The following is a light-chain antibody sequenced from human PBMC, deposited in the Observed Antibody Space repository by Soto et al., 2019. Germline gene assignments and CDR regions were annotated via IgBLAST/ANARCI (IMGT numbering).Light chain of an antibody. J-gene: IGLJ1*01. CDR3: CSYVGSYTSYV. CDR2: DVT. Sequence: QSALTQPRSVSGSPGQSVTISCTGTSSDVGGYNFVSWYQQHPGKAPKFMIYDVTKRPSGVPDRFSDSKSGNTASLTISGLQAEDEADYYCCSYVGSYTSYVFGTGTKLTVL. V-gene: IGLV2-11*01. CDR1: SSDVGGYNF.